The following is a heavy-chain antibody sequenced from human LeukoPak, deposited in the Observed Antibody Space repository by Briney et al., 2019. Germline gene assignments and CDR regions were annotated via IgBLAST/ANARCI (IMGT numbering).Heavy chain of an antibody. J-gene: IGHJ6*03. CDR3: ARYDYVWGSYRSDYYYYMDV. D-gene: IGHD3-16*02. V-gene: IGHV1-18*01. CDR2: ISAYNGNT. Sequence: GASVKVSCKASGYTFTSYGISWVRQAPGQGLEWMGWISAYNGNTNYAQKLQGRVTMTTDTVTSTAYMELRSLRSDDTAVYYCARYDYVWGSYRSDYYYYMDVWGKGTTVTISS. CDR1: GYTFTSYG.